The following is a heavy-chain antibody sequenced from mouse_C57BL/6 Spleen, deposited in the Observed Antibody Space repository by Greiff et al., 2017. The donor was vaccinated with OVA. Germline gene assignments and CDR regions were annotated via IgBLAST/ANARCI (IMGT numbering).Heavy chain of an antibody. V-gene: IGHV1-76*01. CDR1: GYTFTDYY. CDR2: IYPGSGNT. CDR3: AREEDYYGSTYFDY. D-gene: IGHD1-1*01. Sequence: VQLQESGAELVRPGASVKLSCKASGYTFTDYYINWVKQRPGQGLEWIARIYPGSGNTYYNEKFKGKATLTAEKSSSTAYMQLSSLTSEDSAVYFCAREEDYYGSTYFDYWGQGTTLTVSS. J-gene: IGHJ2*01.